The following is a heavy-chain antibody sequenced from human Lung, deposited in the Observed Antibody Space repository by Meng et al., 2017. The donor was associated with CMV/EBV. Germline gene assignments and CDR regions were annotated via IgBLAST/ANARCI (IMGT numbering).Heavy chain of an antibody. V-gene: IGHV2-70D*14. CDR2: IDWDDDK. CDR1: GFSLSTSGMR. CDR3: ARDAAGYSSFDP. D-gene: IGHD6-13*01. J-gene: IGHJ5*02. Sequence: SGPXLVXPTQTLTLTCTFSGFSLSTSGMRVSWIRQPPGKALEWLARIDWDDDKFYSTSLKTRLTISKDTSKNQVVLTMTNMDPVDTATYYCARDAAGYSSFDPWGQGXLVTVSS.